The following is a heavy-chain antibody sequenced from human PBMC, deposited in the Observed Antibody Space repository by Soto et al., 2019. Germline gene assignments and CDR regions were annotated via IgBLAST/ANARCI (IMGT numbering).Heavy chain of an antibody. CDR1: GGSISSSNW. J-gene: IGHJ6*02. V-gene: IGHV4-4*02. CDR2: MYHSGST. CDR3: ARIGSSWYYYYYGMDV. Sequence: QVQLQESGPGLVKPSGTLSLTCAVSGGSISSSNWWSWVRQPPGKGGGWIGEMYHSGSTNYNPSLKSRVTISVDKSKNQFSLKLSSVTAADTAVYYCARIGSSWYYYYYGMDVWGQGTTVTVSS. D-gene: IGHD6-13*01.